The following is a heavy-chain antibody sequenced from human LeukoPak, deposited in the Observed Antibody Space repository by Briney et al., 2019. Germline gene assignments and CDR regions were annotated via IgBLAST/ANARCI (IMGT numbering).Heavy chain of an antibody. CDR2: ISYDGSNK. J-gene: IGHJ4*02. V-gene: IGHV3-30*18. D-gene: IGHD5-24*01. CDR1: GFTFSSYA. CDR3: AKDGSEMAPHDY. Sequence: GGSLRLSCAASGFTFSSYAMSWVRQAPGKGLEWVAVISYDGSNKYYADSVKGRFTISRDNSKNTLYLQMNSLRAEDTAVYYCAKDGSEMAPHDYWGQGTLVTVSS.